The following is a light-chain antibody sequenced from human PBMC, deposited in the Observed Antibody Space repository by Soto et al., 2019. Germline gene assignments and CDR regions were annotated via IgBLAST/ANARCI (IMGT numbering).Light chain of an antibody. CDR2: DAS. CDR3: QQRSNWPQIT. Sequence: EIVLTQSPGTLSSSPGERATLSCRASQSVSSYLAWYQQKPGQAPRLLIYDASNRATGIPARFSGGGSGTDFTLTISSLEPEDFAVYYCQQRSNWPQITFGQGTRLEIK. J-gene: IGKJ5*01. CDR1: QSVSSY. V-gene: IGKV3-11*01.